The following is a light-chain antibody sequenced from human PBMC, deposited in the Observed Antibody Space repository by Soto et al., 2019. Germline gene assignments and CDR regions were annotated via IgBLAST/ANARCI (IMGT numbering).Light chain of an antibody. V-gene: IGKV3-20*01. Sequence: EIVLTQSPGTLSLSPGERASLSCRASQTVSSVHLAWYQHKPGQAPRLLIYGASRRATGVPDRFSGSGSGTDFNLTISRLEPEDFAVYYCQQYDNSLWTFGQGTKVEVK. CDR2: GAS. J-gene: IGKJ1*01. CDR1: QTVSSVH. CDR3: QQYDNSLWT.